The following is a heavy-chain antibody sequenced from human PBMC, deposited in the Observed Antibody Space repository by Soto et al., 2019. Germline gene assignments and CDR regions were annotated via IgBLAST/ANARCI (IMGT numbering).Heavy chain of an antibody. V-gene: IGHV3-23*01. Sequence: GGSLRLSCAASGFTFSSYAMSWVRQAPGKGLEWVSAISGSGGSTYYADSVKGRFTISRDNSKNTLYLQMNSLRAEDTAVYYCAKDAYIVVVPAALGGMDVWGQGTTVTVSS. D-gene: IGHD2-2*01. CDR2: ISGSGGST. CDR1: GFTFSSYA. CDR3: AKDAYIVVVPAALGGMDV. J-gene: IGHJ6*02.